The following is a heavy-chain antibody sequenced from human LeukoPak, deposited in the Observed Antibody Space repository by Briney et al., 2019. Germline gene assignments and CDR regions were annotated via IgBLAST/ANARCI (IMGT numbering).Heavy chain of an antibody. J-gene: IGHJ5*02. Sequence: GASVKVSCKASGYTFTSYYMHWVRQAPGQGLEWMGIINPSGGSTSYAQKFQGRVTMTRDTSTSTVYMELSSLRSEDTAVYYCAGDRETVVVPAANWFDPWGQGTLVTVSS. V-gene: IGHV1-46*01. D-gene: IGHD2-2*01. CDR2: INPSGGST. CDR1: GYTFTSYY. CDR3: AGDRETVVVPAANWFDP.